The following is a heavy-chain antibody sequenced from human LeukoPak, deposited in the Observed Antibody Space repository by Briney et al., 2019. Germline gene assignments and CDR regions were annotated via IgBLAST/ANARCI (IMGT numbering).Heavy chain of an antibody. CDR2: IYYSGRT. CDR3: ARQKIEVFNWFDL. D-gene: IGHD3-22*01. J-gene: IGHJ5*02. V-gene: IGHV4-59*08. Sequence: PSETLSLTCTVSGDSISNYYWNWIRQPPGKGLEWIGNIYYSGRTYYSPSLKSRVTISVDTSKNQFSLKLSSVTAADTAVYYCARQKIEVFNWFDLWGQGTLVTVSS. CDR1: GDSISNYY.